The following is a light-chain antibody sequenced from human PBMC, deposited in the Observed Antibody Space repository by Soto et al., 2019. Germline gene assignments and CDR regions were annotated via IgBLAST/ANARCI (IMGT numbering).Light chain of an antibody. CDR3: QKYNDWHYT. J-gene: IGKJ2*01. Sequence: EIVMTQSPATLSVSPGERATLSCRASQSVISQLAWYHQRPGQAPRLLIYGASTRARGIPARFGGSGSGTEFTLTISTLQSEDFAVYYCQKYNDWHYTFGQGTKLEIK. V-gene: IGKV3-15*01. CDR1: QSVISQ. CDR2: GAS.